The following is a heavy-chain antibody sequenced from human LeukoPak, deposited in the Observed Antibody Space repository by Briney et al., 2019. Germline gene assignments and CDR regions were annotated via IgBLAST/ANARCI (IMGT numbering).Heavy chain of an antibody. Sequence: GGSLRISCATSGFTFSNYAMSWVRQAPGKGLEWVSGITGSGGKTYSADSVKGRFTISRDNSKTTLFLQMNSLRAEDTAVYYCARDRVAAAGYYFDYWGQGTLVTVSS. V-gene: IGHV3-23*01. CDR3: ARDRVAAAGYYFDY. D-gene: IGHD6-13*01. CDR1: GFTFSNYA. CDR2: ITGSGGKT. J-gene: IGHJ4*02.